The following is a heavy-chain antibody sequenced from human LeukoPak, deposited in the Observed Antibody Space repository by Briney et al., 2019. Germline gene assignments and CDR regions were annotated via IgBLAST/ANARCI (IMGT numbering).Heavy chain of an antibody. Sequence: GGSLRLSCAASGFTFSSYGMHWVRQAPGKGPEWVAVIWYDGSNKYYADSVKGRFTISRDNSKNTLYLQMNSLRAEDTAVYYCARGRGSGGKVFDYWGQGTLVTVSS. V-gene: IGHV3-33*01. CDR1: GFTFSSYG. D-gene: IGHD4-23*01. CDR3: ARGRGSGGKVFDY. CDR2: IWYDGSNK. J-gene: IGHJ4*02.